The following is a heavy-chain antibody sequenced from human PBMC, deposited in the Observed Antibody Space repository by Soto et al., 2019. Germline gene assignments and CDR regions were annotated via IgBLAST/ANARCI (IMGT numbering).Heavy chain of an antibody. Sequence: QVQVVESGGGVVQPGRSLRLSCAASGFTFSRHGMHWVRQAPGTGLEWVAVIWYDGSNKFYTDSVKGRFTISRDNSKNTLYLEMNSLRADYTCVYYCARAGGETVATTFVDYWGQGTLVTFSS. CDR2: IWYDGSNK. CDR1: GFTFSRHG. V-gene: IGHV3-33*01. J-gene: IGHJ4*02. CDR3: ARAGGETVATTFVDY. D-gene: IGHD5-12*01.